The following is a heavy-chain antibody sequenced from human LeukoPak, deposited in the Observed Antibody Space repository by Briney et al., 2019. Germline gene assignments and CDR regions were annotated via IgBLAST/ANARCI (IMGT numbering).Heavy chain of an antibody. D-gene: IGHD2/OR15-2a*01. CDR2: ISGSGGST. CDR3: AKSGTYTRPIVLRNYPDY. J-gene: IGHJ4*02. V-gene: IGHV3-23*01. CDR1: GFTFSSYA. Sequence: GGSLRLSCAASGFTFSSYAMSWVRQAPGKGLEWVSAISGSGGSTYYADSVKGRFTISRDNSKNTLYLQMNSLRAEDTAVYYCAKSGTYTRPIVLRNYPDYWGQGTLVTVSS.